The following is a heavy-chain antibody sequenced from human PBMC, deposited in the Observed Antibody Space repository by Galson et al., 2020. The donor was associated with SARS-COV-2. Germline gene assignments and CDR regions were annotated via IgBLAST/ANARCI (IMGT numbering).Heavy chain of an antibody. CDR3: VRGAASAPSGFDP. CDR1: GYTFTRKD. Sequence: ASVKVSCKASGYTFTRKDITWVRQAPGQGLEWMGWISTYGGNTNYAQKLQGRVTMTTDTSTSTAYMELRSLRSDDTAVYYCVRGAASAPSGFDPWGQGTLVTVSS. D-gene: IGHD1-26*01. CDR2: ISTYGGNT. V-gene: IGHV1-18*01. J-gene: IGHJ5*02.